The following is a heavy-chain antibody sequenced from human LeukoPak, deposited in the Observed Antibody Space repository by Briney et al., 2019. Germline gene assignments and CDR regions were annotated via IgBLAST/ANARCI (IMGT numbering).Heavy chain of an antibody. CDR3: ACRTRYYYDSSGYYQDY. D-gene: IGHD3-22*01. V-gene: IGHV4-34*01. J-gene: IGHJ4*02. CDR1: GGSFSGYY. CDR2: INHSGST. Sequence: PSETLSLTCAVYGGSFSGYYWSWIRPPPGKGLEWIGEINHSGSTNYNPSLKSRATISVDTSKNQFSLKLSSVTAADTAVYYCACRTRYYYDSSGYYQDYWGQGTLVTASS.